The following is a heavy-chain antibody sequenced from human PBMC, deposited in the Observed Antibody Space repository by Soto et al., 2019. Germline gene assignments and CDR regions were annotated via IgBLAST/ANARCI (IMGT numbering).Heavy chain of an antibody. CDR3: AKGGGGYGFFPRRGYYFDY. CDR2: ISGSGGST. D-gene: IGHD5-18*01. J-gene: IGHJ4*02. V-gene: IGHV3-23*01. CDR1: GFTFSIYA. Sequence: PGGSLRLSCAASGFTFSIYAMSWVRQAPGKGLEWVSAISGSGGSTYYADSVKGRFTISRDNSKNTLYLQMNSLRAEDTAVYYCAKGGGGYGFFPRRGYYFDYWGQGTLVTVSS.